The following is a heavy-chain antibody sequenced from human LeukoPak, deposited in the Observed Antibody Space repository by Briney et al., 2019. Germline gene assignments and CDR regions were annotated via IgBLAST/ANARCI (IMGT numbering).Heavy chain of an antibody. J-gene: IGHJ4*02. V-gene: IGHV3-74*01. CDR2: INSDGSST. CDR1: GFTFSSYW. Sequence: PGGSLRLSCAASGFTFSSYWMHWVRQAPGKGLVWVSRINSDGSSTSYADSVKGRFTISRDNAKNTLYLQMNSLRAEDTAVYYCARARHSSGWRAVYFDYWGQGTLVTVSS. CDR3: ARARHSSGWRAVYFDY. D-gene: IGHD6-19*01.